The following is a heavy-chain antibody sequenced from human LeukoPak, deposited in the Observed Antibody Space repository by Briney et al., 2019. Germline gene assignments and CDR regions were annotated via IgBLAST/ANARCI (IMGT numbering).Heavy chain of an antibody. CDR3: ARDSVIVVVIPGHFDY. J-gene: IGHJ4*02. V-gene: IGHV3-48*01. CDR2: ISSTGGTI. D-gene: IGHD3-22*01. Sequence: PGGSLRLSCAASGFTFRNYLMNWVRQAPGKGLEWVSFISSTGGTIYYADSVKGRFTVSRDNGKNSLLLQMNSLRAEDTAVYYCARDSVIVVVIPGHFDYWGQGTLVTVSS. CDR1: GFTFRNYL.